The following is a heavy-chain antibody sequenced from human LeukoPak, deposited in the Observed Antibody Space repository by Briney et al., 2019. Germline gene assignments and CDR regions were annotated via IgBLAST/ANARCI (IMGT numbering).Heavy chain of an antibody. Sequence: ASGKVSGKASGYTFTSYKMHWVGQAPGQGLEWMGIINPSGGSTSYAQKFQGRVTMTRDTSTSTVYMELSSLRSEDTAVYYCARGGGDYDRPFDYWGQGTLVTVSS. CDR3: ARGGGDYDRPFDY. D-gene: IGHD4-17*01. CDR1: GYTFTSYK. V-gene: IGHV1-46*01. CDR2: INPSGGST. J-gene: IGHJ4*02.